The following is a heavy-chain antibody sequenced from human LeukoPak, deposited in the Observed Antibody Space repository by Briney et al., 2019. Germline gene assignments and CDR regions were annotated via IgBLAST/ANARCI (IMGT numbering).Heavy chain of an antibody. CDR3: AKDPSWSGYFDY. D-gene: IGHD6-13*01. V-gene: IGHV3-23*01. CDR1: GFTFSSYA. Sequence: GGSLRLSCAASGFTFSSYAMSWVRQAPGKGLEWVSAISGSGCSTYYADSVKGRFTISRDNSKNTQYLQMNSLRAEDTAVYYCAKDPSWSGYFDYWGQGTLVTVSS. J-gene: IGHJ4*02. CDR2: ISGSGCST.